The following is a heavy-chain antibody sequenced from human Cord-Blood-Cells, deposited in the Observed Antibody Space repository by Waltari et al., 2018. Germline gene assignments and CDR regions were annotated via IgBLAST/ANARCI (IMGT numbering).Heavy chain of an antibody. Sequence: QVQLVQSGAEVKKPGASVTVSCKASGYTFTGYYMHWVRHAPGPGLEWMGWINPNSGGRNYAKKFQGWVTMTRDTSISTAYMELSRMRSDDTAVYYCARDSYMLTGYTTGGMDVWGQGTTVTVSS. V-gene: IGHV1-2*04. CDR1: GYTFTGYY. CDR3: ARDSYMLTGYTTGGMDV. D-gene: IGHD3-9*01. CDR2: INPNSGGR. J-gene: IGHJ6*02.